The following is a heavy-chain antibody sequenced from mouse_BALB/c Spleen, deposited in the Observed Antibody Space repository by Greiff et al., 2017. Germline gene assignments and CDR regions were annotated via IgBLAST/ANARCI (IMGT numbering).Heavy chain of an antibody. CDR3: ARREDY. Sequence: EVQLVESGAELVRSGASVKLSCTASGFNIKDYYMHWVKQRPEQGLEWIGWIDPENGDTEYAPKFQGKATITADTSSNTAYLQLSSLTSEDTAVYYCARREDYWGQGTSVTVSS. D-gene: IGHD3-3*01. V-gene: IGHV14-4*02. CDR1: GFNIKDYY. J-gene: IGHJ4*01. CDR2: IDPENGDT.